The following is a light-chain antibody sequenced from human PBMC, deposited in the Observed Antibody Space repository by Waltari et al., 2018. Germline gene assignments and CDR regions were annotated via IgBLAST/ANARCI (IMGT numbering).Light chain of an antibody. CDR3: QQRSKWPPT. CDR1: QSGSSS. J-gene: IGKJ1*01. V-gene: IGKV3-11*01. Sequence: EVVLTQSPATLSLSPGESATLSCRASQSGSSSLAWYQQKPGQSPRLLIYDAFNSATGSPARFSGSGSGTDFTLTIGSLEPEDFAVYYCQQRSKWPPTFGQGTKVEIK. CDR2: DAF.